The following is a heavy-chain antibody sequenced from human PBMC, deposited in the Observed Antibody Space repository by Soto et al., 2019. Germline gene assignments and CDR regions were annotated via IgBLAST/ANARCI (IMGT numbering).Heavy chain of an antibody. Sequence: GGSLRLSCAAPGFTFSSYGMHWVRQAPGKGLEWVAVIWYDGSNKYYADSVKGRFTISRDNSKNTLYLQMNSLRAEDTAVYYCAREMPDYYDSSGYYAAFDIWGQGTMVTVSS. CDR1: GFTFSSYG. D-gene: IGHD3-22*01. V-gene: IGHV3-33*08. CDR3: AREMPDYYDSSGYYAAFDI. CDR2: IWYDGSNK. J-gene: IGHJ3*02.